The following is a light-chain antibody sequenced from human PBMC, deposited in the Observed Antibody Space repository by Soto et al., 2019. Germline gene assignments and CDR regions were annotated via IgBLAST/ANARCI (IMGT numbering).Light chain of an antibody. CDR2: EVT. J-gene: IGLJ2*01. V-gene: IGLV2-8*01. CDR3: SSYAGSNTVL. CDR1: SSDVGGYNC. Sequence: QSALTQPPSASGSPGQSVTISCTGTSSDVGGYNCVSWYQQHPGKAPQLMIYEVTKRPSGVPDRFSGSKSGNTASLTVSGLQAEDEAYYYCSSYAGSNTVLFGGGTKLTVL.